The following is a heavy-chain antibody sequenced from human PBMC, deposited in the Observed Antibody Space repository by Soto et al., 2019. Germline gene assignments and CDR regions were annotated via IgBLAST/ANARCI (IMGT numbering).Heavy chain of an antibody. Sequence: GGSLRLSCAASGFTFSSYGMHWVRQAPGKGLEWVAVIWYDGSNKYYADSVKGRFTISRDNSKNTLYMQLNSLRAEDTAVYYCATEGVRATGGSGSCFDSWGQGTLVTVSS. CDR2: IWYDGSNK. CDR3: ATEGVRATGGSGSCFDS. V-gene: IGHV3-33*01. J-gene: IGHJ4*02. CDR1: GFTFSSYG. D-gene: IGHD6-25*01.